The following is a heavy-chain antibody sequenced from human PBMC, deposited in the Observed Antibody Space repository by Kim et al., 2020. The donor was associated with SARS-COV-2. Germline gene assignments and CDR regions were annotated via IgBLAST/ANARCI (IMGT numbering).Heavy chain of an antibody. V-gene: IGHV4-39*01. CDR1: GASISDGTQY. D-gene: IGHD2-21*02. CDR2: IHYSGTT. CDR3: VRLGGDWYCPPGN. J-gene: IGHJ4*02. Sequence: SETLSLTCDVSGASISDGTQYWGWIRQPPGKGLEWIGNIHYSGTTYYNPSLKSRVTISVDTSKNQFSLNLNSVTAADTAVYYCVRLGGDWYCPPGNRGQGPLVTVSS.